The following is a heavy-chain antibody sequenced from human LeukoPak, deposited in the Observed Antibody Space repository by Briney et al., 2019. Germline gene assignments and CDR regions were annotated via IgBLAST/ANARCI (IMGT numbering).Heavy chain of an antibody. D-gene: IGHD3-22*01. Sequence: ASVKVSCKASGYTFTSYDINWVRQATGQGLEWMGWMNPNSGNTGYAQKFQGRVTITRNTSISTAYMELSSLRSEDTAVYYCAREAYYYDSSGYSTHNAFDIWGQGTMVTVSS. CDR3: AREAYYYDSSGYSTHNAFDI. CDR2: MNPNSGNT. V-gene: IGHV1-8*03. CDR1: GYTFTSYD. J-gene: IGHJ3*02.